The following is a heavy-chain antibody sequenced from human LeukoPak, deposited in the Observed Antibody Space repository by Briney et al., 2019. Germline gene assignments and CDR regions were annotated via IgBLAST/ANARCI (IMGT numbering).Heavy chain of an antibody. CDR2: ISGGGGST. Sequence: GVSLRLSYAASGFTFSSYAMSWVRQAPGKGLEWVSIISGGGGSTYYADSVKGRFTISRDNSKNTLYLQMSSLRAEDTAVYYCAKRSGASTYYFDYWGQGALLTVSS. D-gene: IGHD6-19*01. V-gene: IGHV3-23*01. J-gene: IGHJ4*02. CDR3: AKRSGASTYYFDY. CDR1: GFTFSSYA.